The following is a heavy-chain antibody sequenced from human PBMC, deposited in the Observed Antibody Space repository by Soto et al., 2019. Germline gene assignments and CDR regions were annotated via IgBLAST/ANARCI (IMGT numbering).Heavy chain of an antibody. CDR3: AARRSGLYAMDV. D-gene: IGHD1-26*01. V-gene: IGHV1-58*01. Sequence: SVKVSCKASGFTFSTSAVQWVLQSLVQRPDWMGWIVGGSGNTNYAQNSQERVIITRDMSTSTVYMELSSLRSDDTAVYFCAARRSGLYAMDVWGQGTTVTVSS. CDR2: IVGGSGNT. J-gene: IGHJ6*02. CDR1: GFTFSTSA.